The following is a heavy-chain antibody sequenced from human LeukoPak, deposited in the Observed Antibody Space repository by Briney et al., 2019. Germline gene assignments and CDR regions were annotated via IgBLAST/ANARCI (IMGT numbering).Heavy chain of an antibody. CDR3: ARGFLLAAAGPGVDAFDI. Sequence: SETLSLTCTVSGGSISSYYWSWIRQPPGKGLEWIGYTYYSGSTNYNPSLKSRVTISVDTSKNQFSLKLSSVTAADTAVYYCARGFLLAAAGPGVDAFDIWGQGTMVTVSS. V-gene: IGHV4-59*01. D-gene: IGHD6-13*01. J-gene: IGHJ3*02. CDR1: GGSISSYY. CDR2: TYYSGST.